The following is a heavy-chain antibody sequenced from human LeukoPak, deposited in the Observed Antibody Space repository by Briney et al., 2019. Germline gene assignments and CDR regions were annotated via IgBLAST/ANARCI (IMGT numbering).Heavy chain of an antibody. CDR3: ARHDSTGYYHPLDY. Sequence: SETLSLTCTVSGGSISSYYWGWIRQPPGKGLVWIGSFFYSGSTYYNPSLKSRVTISVDTSKNQFSLKLNSVTAADTAVYYCARHDSTGYYHPLDYWGQGTLVTVSS. V-gene: IGHV4-39*01. J-gene: IGHJ4*02. D-gene: IGHD3-22*01. CDR1: GGSISSYY. CDR2: FFYSGST.